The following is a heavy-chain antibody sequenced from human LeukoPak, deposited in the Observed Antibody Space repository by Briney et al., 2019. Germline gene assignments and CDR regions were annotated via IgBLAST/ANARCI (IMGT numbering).Heavy chain of an antibody. J-gene: IGHJ3*02. CDR3: ARDTGYCSSTSCYTGTSAFDI. V-gene: IGHV4-34*01. Sequence: SETLSLTCAVYGGSFSGYYWSWIRQPPGKGLEWIGEINHSGSTNYNPSLKSRVTISVDASKNQFSLKLSSVTAADTAVYYCARDTGYCSSTSCYTGTSAFDIWGQGTMVTVSS. D-gene: IGHD2-2*02. CDR1: GGSFSGYY. CDR2: INHSGST.